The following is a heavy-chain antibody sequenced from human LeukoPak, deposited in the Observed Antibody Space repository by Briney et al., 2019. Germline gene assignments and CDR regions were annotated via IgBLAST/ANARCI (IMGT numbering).Heavy chain of an antibody. CDR1: GYTFTSYA. J-gene: IGHJ4*02. Sequence: GASVKVSCKASGYTFTSYAMHWVRQAPGQRLEWMGWINAGNGNTKYSQKFQGRVTITRDTSASTAYMELSSLRSEDTAVYYCARGRVLRFFRARSDYFDYWGQGTLVTVSS. V-gene: IGHV1-3*01. D-gene: IGHD3-3*01. CDR2: INAGNGNT. CDR3: ARGRVLRFFRARSDYFDY.